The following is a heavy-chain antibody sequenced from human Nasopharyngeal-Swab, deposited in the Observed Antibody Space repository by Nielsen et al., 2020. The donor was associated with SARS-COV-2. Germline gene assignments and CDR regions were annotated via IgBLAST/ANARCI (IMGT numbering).Heavy chain of an antibody. D-gene: IGHD3-22*01. V-gene: IGHV3-7*01. CDR3: ARAGGYYYDSSGHRTDHAEFDY. CDR1: GFTFSSYW. CDR2: IKQDGSEK. Sequence: GESLKIPRAASGFTFSSYWMSWVRQAPGTGPVWVANIKQDGSEKYYVDSVKGRFTISRDNAKNSLYLQMNSLRAEDTAVYYCARAGGYYYDSSGHRTDHAEFDYWGQGTLVTVSS. J-gene: IGHJ4*02.